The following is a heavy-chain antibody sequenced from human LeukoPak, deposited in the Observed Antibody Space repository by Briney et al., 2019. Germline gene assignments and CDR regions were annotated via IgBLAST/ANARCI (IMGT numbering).Heavy chain of an antibody. J-gene: IGHJ4*01. CDR3: ARDWKADF. D-gene: IGHD1-1*01. CDR1: GFTFSTYA. Sequence: GGSLRLSCATSGFTFSTYAMTWVRQAPGKGLEWVSAIDIYSTKTNYVDSVKGRFTISRDNSKYTLYLQMNSLRGEDTAIYYCARDWKADFWGHGTLVTVSS. V-gene: IGHV3-23*05. CDR2: IDIYSTKT.